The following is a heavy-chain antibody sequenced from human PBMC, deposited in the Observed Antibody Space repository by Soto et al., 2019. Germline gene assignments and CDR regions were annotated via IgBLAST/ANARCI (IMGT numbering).Heavy chain of an antibody. J-gene: IGHJ4*02. CDR3: ARRYGGNFDY. CDR1: GGSINNYY. D-gene: IGHD1-26*01. CDR2: IYYSGST. V-gene: IGHV4-59*01. Sequence: PSETLSLTCTVSGGSINNYYWSWIRQPPGKGLEWIGYIYYSGSTNYNPSLKSRVTISVDTSKNQFSLKLSSVTAADTAVYYCARRYGGNFDYWGQGTLGTVSS.